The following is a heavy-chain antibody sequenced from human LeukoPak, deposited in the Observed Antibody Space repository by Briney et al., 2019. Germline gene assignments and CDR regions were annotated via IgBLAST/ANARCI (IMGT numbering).Heavy chain of an antibody. CDR1: GFTFSNYW. Sequence: GGSERLSCAASGFTFSNYWMHWVRQAPGKGLVGVSRINGCGSRTIYADSVTGRFTISRDNAKNTLYLQMNSLRVDDTAVYYCTSAGQAYGLDHWGQGGLVTVSS. V-gene: IGHV3-74*01. J-gene: IGHJ4*02. CDR3: TSAGQAYGLDH. D-gene: IGHD3-10*01. CDR2: INGCGSRT.